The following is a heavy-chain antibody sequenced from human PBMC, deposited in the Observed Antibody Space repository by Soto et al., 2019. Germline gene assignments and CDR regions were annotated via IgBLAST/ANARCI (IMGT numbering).Heavy chain of an antibody. Sequence: QVQLQQWGAGLLKPSETLSLTCAVYGGSFSGYYWSWIRQPPGKGLEWIGEINHSGSTNYNPSLKSRVTISVDTSKNQCSLKLSSVTAADTAVYYCARGYSSGWYGYWGQGTLVTVSS. CDR1: GGSFSGYY. J-gene: IGHJ4*02. D-gene: IGHD6-19*01. V-gene: IGHV4-34*01. CDR3: ARGYSSGWYGY. CDR2: INHSGST.